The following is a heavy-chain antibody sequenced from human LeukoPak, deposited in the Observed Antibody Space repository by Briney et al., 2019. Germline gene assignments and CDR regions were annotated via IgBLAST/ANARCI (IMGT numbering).Heavy chain of an antibody. J-gene: IGHJ6*02. Sequence: GGSLRLSCAASGFTLSSYGMHWVRQAPGKGLEWVALIWYDGSDKYYADSVKGRFTLSRDNSKNTLYLKMNSLRAEDTAVYYCAREYYYDSSGSPSFYYYGMDVWGQGTTVTVSS. CDR3: AREYYYDSSGSPSFYYYGMDV. CDR2: IWYDGSDK. V-gene: IGHV3-33*01. D-gene: IGHD3-22*01. CDR1: GFTLSSYG.